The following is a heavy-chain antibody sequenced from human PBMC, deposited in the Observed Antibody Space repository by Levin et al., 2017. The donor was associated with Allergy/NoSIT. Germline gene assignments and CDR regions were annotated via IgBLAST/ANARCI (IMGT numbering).Heavy chain of an antibody. CDR2: IYAGNSDT. CDR1: GFIFNNFW. J-gene: IGHJ6*02. CDR3: ARHRGASGLLKYYGMDV. V-gene: IGHV5-51*01. D-gene: IGHD3-10*01. Sequence: TSGGSLRLSCKGSGFIFNNFWIGWVRQMPGKGLEWMGIIYAGNSDTRYSPSFQGQVTFSVDKSNNTAYLQWTSLKASDTAMYYCARHRGASGLLKYYGMDVWGQGTAVTVSS.